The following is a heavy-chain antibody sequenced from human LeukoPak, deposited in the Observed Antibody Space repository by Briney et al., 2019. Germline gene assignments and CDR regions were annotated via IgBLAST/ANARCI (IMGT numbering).Heavy chain of an antibody. V-gene: IGHV3-21*04. CDR1: GFTFSSYS. CDR2: ISSSSSYI. CDR3: AKDTVAVAGTSSLFDY. J-gene: IGHJ4*02. D-gene: IGHD6-19*01. Sequence: PGGSLRLSCAASGFTFSSYSMNWVRQAPGKGLEWVSSISSSSSYIYYADSVKGRFTISRDNAKNSLYLQMDSLRAEDTALYYCAKDTVAVAGTSSLFDYWGQGTLVTVSS.